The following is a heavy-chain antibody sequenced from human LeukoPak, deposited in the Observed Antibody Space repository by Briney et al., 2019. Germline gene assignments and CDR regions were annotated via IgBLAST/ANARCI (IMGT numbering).Heavy chain of an antibody. D-gene: IGHD4-17*01. CDR2: IIPIFCTS. V-gene: IGHV1-69*05. CDR1: RGTFRSYA. Sequence: SVKVSCKASRGTFRSYAISWVRQAPGQGLEWMGGIIPIFCTSKYVQKFQGRVTIHTDESPSTASMELSSLRSEDTAGYYCARVPLYGDYGNWFDPRGPGAPVTASS. J-gene: IGHJ5*02. CDR3: ARVPLYGDYGNWFDP.